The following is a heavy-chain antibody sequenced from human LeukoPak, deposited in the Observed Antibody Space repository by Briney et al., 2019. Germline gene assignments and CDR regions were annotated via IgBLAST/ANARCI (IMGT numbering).Heavy chain of an antibody. CDR3: ASELVDTAMVTWFDAFDI. J-gene: IGHJ3*02. D-gene: IGHD5-18*01. V-gene: IGHV4-39*01. CDR1: GGSISSSSYY. Sequence: PSETLSLTCTVSGGSISSSSYYWGWIRQPPGKGLEWIGSIYYSGSTYYNPSLKSRVTISVDTSKNQFSLKLSSVTAADTAVYYCASELVDTAMVTWFDAFDIWGQGTMVTVSS. CDR2: IYYSGST.